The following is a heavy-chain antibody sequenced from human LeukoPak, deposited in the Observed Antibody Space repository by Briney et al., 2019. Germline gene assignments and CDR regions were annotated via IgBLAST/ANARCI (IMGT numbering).Heavy chain of an antibody. V-gene: IGHV3-23*01. Sequence: GGSLRLSCAASGFTFSSYAMSWVRQAPGKGLEWVSVISGSGGSTYYADSVKGRFTISRDNSKNTLYLQMNSLRAEDTAVYYRAKGVEYSSSSGFDYWGQGTLVTVSS. CDR3: AKGVEYSSSSGFDY. J-gene: IGHJ4*02. CDR2: ISGSGGST. CDR1: GFTFSSYA. D-gene: IGHD6-6*01.